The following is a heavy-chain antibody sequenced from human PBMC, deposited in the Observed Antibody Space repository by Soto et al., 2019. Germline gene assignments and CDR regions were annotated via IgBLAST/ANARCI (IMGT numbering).Heavy chain of an antibody. D-gene: IGHD4-17*01. J-gene: IGHJ4*02. CDR2: IYYSGST. CDR3: ARHQLLLRWQTNIFDY. Sequence: PSETLSLTCTVSGGSISSSSYYWGWIRQPPGKGLEWIGSIYYSGSTYYNPSLKSRVTISVDTSKNQFSLKLSSVTAADTAVYYCARHQLLLRWQTNIFDYWGQGTLVTVSS. V-gene: IGHV4-39*01. CDR1: GGSISSSSYY.